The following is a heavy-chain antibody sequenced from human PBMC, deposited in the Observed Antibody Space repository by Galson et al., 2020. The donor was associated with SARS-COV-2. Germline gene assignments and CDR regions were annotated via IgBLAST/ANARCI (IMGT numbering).Heavy chain of an antibody. V-gene: IGHV3-21*01. D-gene: IGHD6-19*01. CDR1: GFTFSTYS. Sequence: GESLKISCAASGFTFSTYSLNWVRQAPGKGLEWISSISGSGSYRSYADSVKGRFTIFRDNAKNSLFLQMTSLRAEDTGVYYCAKEAGDRYFDYWGQGTLVTVSS. J-gene: IGHJ4*02. CDR3: AKEAGDRYFDY. CDR2: ISGSGSYR.